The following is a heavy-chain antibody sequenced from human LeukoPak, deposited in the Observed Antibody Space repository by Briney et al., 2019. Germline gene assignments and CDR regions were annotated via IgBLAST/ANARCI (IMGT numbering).Heavy chain of an antibody. CDR1: GFTFSSYW. Sequence: GGSLRLSCAASGFTFSSYWMNWARQAPGKGLKWVASINHNGNVNYYVDSVKGRFTISRDNAKNSLYLQMSNLRAEDTAVCFCARGGGLDVWGQGTLVTVSS. V-gene: IGHV3-7*03. J-gene: IGHJ1*01. CDR2: INHNGNVN. D-gene: IGHD3/OR15-3a*01. CDR3: ARGGGLDV.